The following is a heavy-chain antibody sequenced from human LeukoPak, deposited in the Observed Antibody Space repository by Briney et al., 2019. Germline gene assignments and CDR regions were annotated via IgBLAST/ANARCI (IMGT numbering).Heavy chain of an antibody. D-gene: IGHD5-18*01. CDR1: GASISPYY. CDR3: ASRGYSYGLDY. CDR2: IYYSGST. V-gene: IGHV4-39*01. Sequence: SETLSLTCTVSGASISPYYWGWIRQPPGKGLEWIGSIYYSGSTYYNPSLKSRVTISVDTSKNQFSLKLSSVTAADTAVYYCASRGYSYGLDYWGQGTLVTVSS. J-gene: IGHJ4*02.